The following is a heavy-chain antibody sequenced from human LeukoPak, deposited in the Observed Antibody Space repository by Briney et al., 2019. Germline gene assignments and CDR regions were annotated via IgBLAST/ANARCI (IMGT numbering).Heavy chain of an antibody. Sequence: SETLSLTCGVYDGSLSGIYWTWIRQPPGRGLEWIGEIAPSGGINYNPALKSRATISMDTSKNQFSLKLSSVTAADTAVYYCARGNYDIDYWGQGTLVTVSS. V-gene: IGHV4-34*01. CDR3: ARGNYDIDY. J-gene: IGHJ4*02. D-gene: IGHD3-22*01. CDR2: IAPSGGI. CDR1: DGSLSGIY.